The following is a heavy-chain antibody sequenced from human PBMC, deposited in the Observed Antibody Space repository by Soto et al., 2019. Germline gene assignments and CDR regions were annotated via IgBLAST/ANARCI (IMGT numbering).Heavy chain of an antibody. D-gene: IGHD5-12*01. V-gene: IGHV3-11*01. Sequence: GGSLGLSCAASGFTFSDYYMSWIRQAPGKGLEWVSYISSSGSTIYYADSAKGRFTISRDNAKNSLYLQMNSLRAEDTAVYYCARDRNIVATIPYFDAFDIWGQGTMVTVSS. CDR2: ISSSGSTI. J-gene: IGHJ3*02. CDR1: GFTFSDYY. CDR3: ARDRNIVATIPYFDAFDI.